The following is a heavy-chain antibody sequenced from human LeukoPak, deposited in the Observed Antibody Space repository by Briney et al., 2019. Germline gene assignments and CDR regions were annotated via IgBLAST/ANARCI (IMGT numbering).Heavy chain of an antibody. CDR1: GYTFTSYY. CDR3: ARDSYGSGSYYRSKTYYFDY. Sequence: ASVKVSCKASGYTFTSYYMNWVRQAPGQGLEWMGIINPSGGSTSYAQKFQGRVTMTRDTSTNTVYMELSSLRFEDTAVYHCARDSYGSGSYYRSKTYYFDYWGQGTLVTVSS. CDR2: INPSGGST. D-gene: IGHD3-10*01. J-gene: IGHJ4*02. V-gene: IGHV1-46*01.